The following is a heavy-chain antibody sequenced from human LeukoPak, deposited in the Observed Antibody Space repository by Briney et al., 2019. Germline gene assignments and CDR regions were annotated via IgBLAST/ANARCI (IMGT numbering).Heavy chain of an antibody. V-gene: IGHV3-53*01. Sequence: GSLRLSCAASGFTVSSNYMSWVRQAPGKGLEWVSVIYSGGSTYYADSVKGRFTISRDNSKNTLYLQMNSLRAEDTAVYYCARVNYDFWSGYYYGWGQGTLVTVSS. J-gene: IGHJ4*02. CDR1: GFTVSSNY. CDR2: IYSGGST. CDR3: ARVNYDFWSGYYYG. D-gene: IGHD3-3*01.